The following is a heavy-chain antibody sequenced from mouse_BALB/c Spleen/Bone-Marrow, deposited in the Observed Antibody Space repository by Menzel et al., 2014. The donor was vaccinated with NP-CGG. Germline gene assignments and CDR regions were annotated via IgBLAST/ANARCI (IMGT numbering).Heavy chain of an antibody. CDR1: GFTFIAYT. CDR2: INNGGGST. CDR3: AGRGEEGPVLAMDY. J-gene: IGHJ4*01. V-gene: IGHV5-12-2*01. Sequence: DVKLVESGGGLVEPGGSLKLSCAASGFTFIAYTMSWVRQTPEKRLEWVAYINNGGGSTYYPDTVKGRFTISRDNAKNSLDQKMSSLKTEDTAVYFYAGRGEEGPVLAMDYWGQGTSVTVSS.